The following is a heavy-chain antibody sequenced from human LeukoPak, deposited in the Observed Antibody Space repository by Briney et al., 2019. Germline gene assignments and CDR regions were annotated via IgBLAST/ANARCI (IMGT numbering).Heavy chain of an antibody. CDR1: GYTFTSYG. D-gene: IGHD3-10*01. CDR3: ASRLYYYGSGSYDYFDY. Sequence: SVKVSCKASGYTFTSYGISWVRQAPGQGLEWMGGIIPIFGTANYAQKFQGRVTITTDESTSTAYMELSSLRSEDTAVYYCASRLYYYGSGSYDYFDYWGQGTLATVSS. J-gene: IGHJ4*02. CDR2: IIPIFGTA. V-gene: IGHV1-69*05.